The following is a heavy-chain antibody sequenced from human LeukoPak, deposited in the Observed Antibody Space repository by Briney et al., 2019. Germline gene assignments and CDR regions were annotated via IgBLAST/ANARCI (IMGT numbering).Heavy chain of an antibody. CDR3: ARHSHYYDMDY. CDR2: IYYSGST. D-gene: IGHD3-22*01. V-gene: IGHV4-39*01. CDR1: GGSISSSSYY. Sequence: SETLSLTCTVSGGSISSSSYYRGWIRQPPGKGLEWIGSIYYSGSTYYNPSLKSRVTISVDTSKNQFSLKLSSVTAADTAVYYCARHSHYYDMDYWGQGTLVTVSS. J-gene: IGHJ4*02.